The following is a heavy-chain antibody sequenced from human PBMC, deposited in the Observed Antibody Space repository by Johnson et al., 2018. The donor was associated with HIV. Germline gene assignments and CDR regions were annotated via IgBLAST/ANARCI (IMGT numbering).Heavy chain of an antibody. CDR3: AKDLVWNSGSYWDAFDV. D-gene: IGHD1-26*01. J-gene: IGHJ3*01. V-gene: IGHV3-9*01. CDR2: INSDGSST. Sequence: VQLVESGGGLVQPGRSLRLSCAASGFTFDDYAMHWVRQAPGKGLEWVSGINSDGSSTSYADFVKGRFTISRDNAKNALYLQMDSLGAEDTAVYYCAKDLVWNSGSYWDAFDVWGQGTKVTVSS. CDR1: GFTFDDYA.